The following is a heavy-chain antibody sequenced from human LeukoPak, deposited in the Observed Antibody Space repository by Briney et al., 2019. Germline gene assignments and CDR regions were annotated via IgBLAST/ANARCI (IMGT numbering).Heavy chain of an antibody. Sequence: GGSLRLSCAASGFTFSSYVMSWVRQAPGKGLEWVSGISGSGGSTYYAGSVKGRFTISRDNSNNTLYLQMNSLRAEDTAVYYCTRNYGGNWFDPWGQGTLVTVSS. J-gene: IGHJ5*02. CDR3: TRNYGGNWFDP. CDR2: ISGSGGST. CDR1: GFTFSSYV. V-gene: IGHV3-23*01. D-gene: IGHD4-23*01.